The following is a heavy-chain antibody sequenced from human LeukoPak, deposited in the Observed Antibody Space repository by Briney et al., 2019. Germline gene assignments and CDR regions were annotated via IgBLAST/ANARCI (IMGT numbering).Heavy chain of an antibody. CDR3: ARDEPNLGGYSYGD. Sequence: GASVKVSCRASGYTFTGYYMHWVRQAPGQGLEWMGRINPNSGGTNYAQKFQGRVTMTRDTSISTAYMELSRLRSDDTAVYYCARDEPNLGGYSYGDWGQGTLVTVSS. D-gene: IGHD5-18*01. CDR2: INPNSGGT. V-gene: IGHV1-2*06. CDR1: GYTFTGYY. J-gene: IGHJ4*02.